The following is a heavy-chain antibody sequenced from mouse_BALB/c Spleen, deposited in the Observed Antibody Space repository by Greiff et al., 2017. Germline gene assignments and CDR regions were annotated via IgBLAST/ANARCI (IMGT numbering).Heavy chain of an antibody. Sequence: EVKLVESGGGLVKPGGSLKLSCAASGFTFSDYYMYWVRQTPEKRLEWVATISDGGSYTYYPDSVKGRFTISTDNAKNNLYLQLSSLKSEDTAMYYCGRRQAMDYWGQGTSVTVSS. D-gene: IGHD3-2*01. CDR3: GRRQAMDY. CDR2: ISDGGSYT. V-gene: IGHV5-4*02. CDR1: GFTFSDYY. J-gene: IGHJ4*01.